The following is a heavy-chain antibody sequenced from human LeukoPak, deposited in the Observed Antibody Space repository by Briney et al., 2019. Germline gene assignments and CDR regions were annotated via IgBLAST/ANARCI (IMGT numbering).Heavy chain of an antibody. D-gene: IGHD6-19*01. CDR2: IKQDGSEK. CDR1: GFTFSSYA. Sequence: GGSLRLSCAASGFTFSSYAMSWVRQAPGKGLEWVANIKQDGSEKYYVDSVKGRFTISRDNAKNSLYLQMNSLRAEDTAVYYCARGLAGGYWGQGTLVTVSS. J-gene: IGHJ4*02. CDR3: ARGLAGGY. V-gene: IGHV3-7*01.